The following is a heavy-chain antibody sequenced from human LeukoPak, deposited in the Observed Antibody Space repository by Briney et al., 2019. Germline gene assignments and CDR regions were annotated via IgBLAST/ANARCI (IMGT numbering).Heavy chain of an antibody. D-gene: IGHD3-16*01. V-gene: IGHV3-21*06. Sequence: GGSLRLSCAASGFAFSDYSMNWVRQAPGKGLEWISAITSDSNLMYYADSMRGRITISRDNAENSVYLQMNGLRAEDTAIYYCASGGATVWGYWGQGALVIVSS. J-gene: IGHJ4*02. CDR1: GFAFSDYS. CDR3: ASGGATVWGY. CDR2: ITSDSNLM.